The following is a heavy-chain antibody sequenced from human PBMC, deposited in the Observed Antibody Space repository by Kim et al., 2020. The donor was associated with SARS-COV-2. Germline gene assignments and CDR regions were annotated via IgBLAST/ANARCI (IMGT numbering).Heavy chain of an antibody. Sequence: SETLSLTCRVSGASISSYYWSWVRQPPGKGLEWIGFVHHSGSSMYNPSLKSRVTISLDTSNNQFSLKLMSLTAADTAVYFCASLIGGDEADYGAYYWGQG. CDR3: ASLIGGDEADYGAYY. CDR1: GASISSYY. CDR2: VHHSGSS. V-gene: IGHV4-59*13. J-gene: IGHJ4*02. D-gene: IGHD4-17*01.